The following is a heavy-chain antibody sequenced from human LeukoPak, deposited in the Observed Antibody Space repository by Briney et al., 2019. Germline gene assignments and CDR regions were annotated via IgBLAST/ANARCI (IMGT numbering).Heavy chain of an antibody. CDR3: ARGGYRYED. Sequence: GGSLRLSCAATGFVFSDESMNWVRQAPGKGLEWVSAISGSGGSTYYADSVKGRFTISRDNSKNSLYLQMNSLRVEDTAVYYCARGGYRYEDWGQGTLVTVSS. CDR1: GFVFSDES. CDR2: ISGSGGST. D-gene: IGHD5-18*01. J-gene: IGHJ4*02. V-gene: IGHV3-23*01.